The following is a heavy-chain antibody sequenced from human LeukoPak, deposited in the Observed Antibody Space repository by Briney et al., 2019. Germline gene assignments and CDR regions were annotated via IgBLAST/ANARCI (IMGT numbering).Heavy chain of an antibody. CDR1: GFTFGSLC. Sequence: AGSLRLSCTTYGFTFGSLCMNWVRQPPGKGLEWVAVVEHDGTTNYYGASVKGRFTISRDNSKNSLHLQMNVLTATATADFCCARDPLGISRWANAFDIWGQGTMVTVSS. CDR2: VEHDGTTN. V-gene: IGHV3-30*19. CDR3: ARDPLGISRWANAFDI. J-gene: IGHJ3*02. D-gene: IGHD3-9*01.